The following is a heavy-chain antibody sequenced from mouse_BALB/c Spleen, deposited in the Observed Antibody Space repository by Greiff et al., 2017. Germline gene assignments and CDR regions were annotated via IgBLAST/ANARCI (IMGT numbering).Heavy chain of an antibody. D-gene: IGHD1-2*01. V-gene: IGHV5-17*02. CDR1: GFTFSSFG. Sequence: EVQLVESGGGLVQPGGSLKLSCAASGFTFSSFGMHWVRQAPEKGLEWVAYISSGSSTTYYADTVKGRFTISRDNPKNTLFLQMTSLRSEDTAMYYCERKSCGYLYAMDYWGQGTSVTVSS. J-gene: IGHJ4*01. CDR2: ISSGSSTT. CDR3: ERKSCGYLYAMDY.